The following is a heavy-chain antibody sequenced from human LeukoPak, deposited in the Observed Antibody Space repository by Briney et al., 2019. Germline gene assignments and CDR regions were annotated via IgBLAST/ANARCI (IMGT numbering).Heavy chain of an antibody. CDR1: GGSISSYY. J-gene: IGHJ4*02. V-gene: IGHV4-59*01. Sequence: TSETLSLTCTVSGGSISSYYWSWIRQPPGKGLEWIGYIYYSGSTNYNPSLKSRVTISVDTSKNQFSLKLSSVAAADTAVYYCARGNYYDYPDYWGQRTLVTVSS. CDR2: IYYSGST. D-gene: IGHD3-10*01. CDR3: ARGNYYDYPDY.